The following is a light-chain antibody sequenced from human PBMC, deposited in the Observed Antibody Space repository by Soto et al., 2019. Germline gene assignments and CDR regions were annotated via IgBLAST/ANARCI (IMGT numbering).Light chain of an antibody. J-gene: IGLJ3*02. CDR3: AAWDDSLNGHWV. CDR2: SNN. CDR1: SANIGSNT. Sequence: QSVLTQPPSASGTPGQRVAISCSGSSANIGSNTVNWYQQLPGTAPKLLIYSNNQRPSGVPDRFSGSKSGTSASLAISGLQSKHEADYYCAAWDDSLNGHWVFGGGTKLTVL. V-gene: IGLV1-44*01.